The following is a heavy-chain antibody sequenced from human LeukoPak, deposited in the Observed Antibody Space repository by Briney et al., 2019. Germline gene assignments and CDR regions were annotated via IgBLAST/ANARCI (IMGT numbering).Heavy chain of an antibody. Sequence: ASVKVSCKASGYAFTGYYMHWVRQAPGQGLEWMGWINPNSGGTNYAQKFQGRVTMTRDTSISTAYMELSSLRSEDTAVYYCARRRTVGATWFDPWGQGTLVTVSS. CDR3: ARRRTVGATWFDP. J-gene: IGHJ5*02. V-gene: IGHV1-2*02. D-gene: IGHD1-26*01. CDR2: INPNSGGT. CDR1: GYAFTGYY.